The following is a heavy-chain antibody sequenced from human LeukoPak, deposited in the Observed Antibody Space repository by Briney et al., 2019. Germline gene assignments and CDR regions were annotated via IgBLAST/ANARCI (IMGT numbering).Heavy chain of an antibody. V-gene: IGHV3-23*01. CDR2: ISGSGGST. D-gene: IGHD1-26*01. CDR1: GSTFSSYA. J-gene: IGHJ4*02. CDR3: AKPLSGSYYRGRVDDY. Sequence: GGSLRLSCAASGSTFSSYAMSWVRQAPGKGLEWVSAISGSGGSTYYADSVKGRFTISRDNSKNTLYLQMNSLRAEDTAVYYCAKPLSGSYYRGRVDDYWGQGTLVTVSS.